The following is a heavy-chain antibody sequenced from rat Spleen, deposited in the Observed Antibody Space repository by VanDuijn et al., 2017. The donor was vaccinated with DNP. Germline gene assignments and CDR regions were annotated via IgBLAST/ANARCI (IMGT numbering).Heavy chain of an antibody. CDR3: ARHGYSSYRFAY. Sequence: EVQLVESGGGLVQPGRSLRLSCAASRFTFSNYDMAWVRQAPTKGLEWVASISTSGGSTFYRDSVKGRFTVSRDNAKDTLYLQMDSLRSEDTATYYCARHGYSSYRFAYWGQGTLVTVSS. V-gene: IGHV5S13*01. J-gene: IGHJ3*01. CDR1: RFTFSNYD. D-gene: IGHD1-2*01. CDR2: ISTSGGST.